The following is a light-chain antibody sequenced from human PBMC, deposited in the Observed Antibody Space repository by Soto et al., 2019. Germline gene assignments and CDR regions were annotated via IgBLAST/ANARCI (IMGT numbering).Light chain of an antibody. CDR3: QQRSIWPWT. V-gene: IGKV3-11*01. Sequence: EIVLTQSPVTLSLSPGERVTLSCRASQSVGRYLAWYQQRPGQAPRLLFYDTSNRATVIQPRFSGSGSGTDFTLTISSLEPEDFAVYYCQQRSIWPWTFGQGTKVEVK. CDR1: QSVGRY. J-gene: IGKJ1*01. CDR2: DTS.